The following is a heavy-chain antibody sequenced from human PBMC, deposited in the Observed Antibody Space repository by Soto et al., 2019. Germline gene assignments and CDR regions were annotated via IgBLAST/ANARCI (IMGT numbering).Heavy chain of an antibody. D-gene: IGHD5-12*01. Sequence: QVQLQESGPGLVKPSQTLSLTCTVSGGSISSGGYYWSWIRQHPGKGLEWIGYIYYSGSTYYNPSLXSXVXLPXDTSKNQFSLKLSSVTAADTAVYYCARSWGGYVSYWGQGTLVTVSS. CDR3: ARSWGGYVSY. CDR1: GGSISSGGYY. J-gene: IGHJ4*02. V-gene: IGHV4-31*03. CDR2: IYYSGST.